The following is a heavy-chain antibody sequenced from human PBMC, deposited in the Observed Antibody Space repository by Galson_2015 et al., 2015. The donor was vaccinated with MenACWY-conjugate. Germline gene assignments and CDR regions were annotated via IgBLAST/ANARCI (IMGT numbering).Heavy chain of an antibody. V-gene: IGHV3-30*02. J-gene: IGHJ3*02. CDR1: GFTFTRKG. Sequence: RLSCASSGFTFTRKGIHLGHPSPGKRQEGAALIRDIGNDKSYAASVTRRFTISRDNSKNTVSLQMNNLRAEDTAEYYCAKDAQWSFDIWGQGTKVTVSS. CDR2: IRDIGNDK. D-gene: IGHD6-19*01. CDR3: AKDAQWSFDI.